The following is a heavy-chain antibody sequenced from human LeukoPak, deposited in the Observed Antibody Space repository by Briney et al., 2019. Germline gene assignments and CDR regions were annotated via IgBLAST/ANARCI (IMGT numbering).Heavy chain of an antibody. CDR2: INPNSGGT. CDR1: GYTFTGYY. V-gene: IGHV1-2*02. Sequence: ASVKVSCKASGYTFTGYYMHWVRQAPGQGLEWMGWINPNSGGTNYAQKLQGRVTMTTDTSTSTAYMELRSLRSDDTAVYYCARVRITMIVVAYVGDAFDIWGQGTMVTVSS. J-gene: IGHJ3*02. D-gene: IGHD3-22*01. CDR3: ARVRITMIVVAYVGDAFDI.